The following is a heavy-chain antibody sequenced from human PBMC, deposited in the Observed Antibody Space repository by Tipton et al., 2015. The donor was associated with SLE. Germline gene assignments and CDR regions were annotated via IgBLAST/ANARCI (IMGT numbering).Heavy chain of an antibody. D-gene: IGHD2-15*01. CDR1: GDSINGGDYS. J-gene: IGHJ3*02. CDR2: IFRSGNA. V-gene: IGHV4-30-2*01. CDR3: ARAEGSWDAFDI. Sequence: TLSLTCAVSGDSINGGDYSWSWIRQPPGKGLEWIGYIFRSGNAYYNPPLNSRVTISLDMSRNQFSLRLKSVTAADTAVYYCARAEGSWDAFDIWGQGTMVTVSS.